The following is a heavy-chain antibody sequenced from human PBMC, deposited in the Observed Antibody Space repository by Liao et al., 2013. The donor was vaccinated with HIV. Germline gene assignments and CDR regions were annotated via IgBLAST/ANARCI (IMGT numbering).Heavy chain of an antibody. J-gene: IGHJ2*01. CDR3: ARGGFILRYFDL. CDR1: GGSFSGYY. Sequence: QVQLQQWGAGLLKPSETLSLTCAVYGGSFSGYYWGWIRQPPGKGLEWIGSIYYSGSTYYNPSLKSRVTKSVDTSKNQFSLKLSSVTAADTAVYYCARGGFILRYFDLWGRGILVTVSS. V-gene: IGHV4-34*01. CDR2: IYYSGST. D-gene: IGHD3-16*02.